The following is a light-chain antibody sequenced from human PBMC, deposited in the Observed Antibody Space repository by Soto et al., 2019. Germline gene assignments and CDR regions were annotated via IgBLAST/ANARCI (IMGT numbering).Light chain of an antibody. Sequence: MTQSPATLSASVGDRVAITCRASDNIAPWVAWYQQKPGKAPKLLIYKAANLADEVPSRFAGSGSGTDFTLTITRLQPDDFATYYCQHYNSFSRTFGQGTKVDIK. CDR2: KAA. V-gene: IGKV1-5*03. J-gene: IGKJ1*01. CDR3: QHYNSFSRT. CDR1: DNIAPW.